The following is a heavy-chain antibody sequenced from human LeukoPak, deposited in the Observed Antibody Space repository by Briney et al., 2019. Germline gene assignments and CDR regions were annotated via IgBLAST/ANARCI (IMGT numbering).Heavy chain of an antibody. J-gene: IGHJ4*02. CDR2: IYNSGNT. Sequence: SETLSLTCTVSGGSISSNYWSRIRQTPGRGLQWIGYIYNSGNTNYNPSLKSRVTISVDTSKNQFSLKLTSVTAADTAIYYCARMSSYGHLYFDYWGQGTLVTVSS. CDR3: ARMSSYGHLYFDY. D-gene: IGHD1-26*01. V-gene: IGHV4-59*01. CDR1: GGSISSNY.